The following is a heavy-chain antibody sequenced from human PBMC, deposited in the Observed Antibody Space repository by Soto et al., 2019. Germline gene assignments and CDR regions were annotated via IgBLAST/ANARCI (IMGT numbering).Heavy chain of an antibody. J-gene: IGHJ4*02. CDR2: ISSSSSYI. CDR1: GFTFSSYS. V-gene: IGHV3-21*01. CDR3: ARDRFGYGDY. Sequence: EVQLVESGGGLVKPGGSLRLSCAASGFTFSSYSMNWVRKAPGKGLEWVSSISSSSSYIYYADSVKGRFTISRDNAKNSLYLQMNSLRAEDTAVYYCARDRFGYGDYGGQGTLVTVSS. D-gene: IGHD3-16*01.